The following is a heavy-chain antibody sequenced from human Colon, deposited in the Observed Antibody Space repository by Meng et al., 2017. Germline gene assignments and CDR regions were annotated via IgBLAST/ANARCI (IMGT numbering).Heavy chain of an antibody. CDR3: ARDHGYSYGLPLDY. V-gene: IGHV6-1*01. Sequence: QVQLQQSGPGRVNPSQTLSLTCVISGDSVSSNTAAWNWIRQSPSRGLEWLGRTYYRSKWYNEYAVSVKSRMTFNADTSKNQVSLQVNSVTPEDTAVYYCARDHGYSYGLPLDYWGQGILVTVSS. CDR2: TYYRSKWYN. CDR1: GDSVSSNTAA. J-gene: IGHJ4*02. D-gene: IGHD5-18*01.